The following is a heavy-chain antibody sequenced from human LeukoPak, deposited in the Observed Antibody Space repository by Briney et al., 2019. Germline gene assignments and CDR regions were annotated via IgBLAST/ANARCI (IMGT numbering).Heavy chain of an antibody. J-gene: IGHJ4*02. D-gene: IGHD3-10*01. CDR2: ISYDGSNK. Sequence: GGSLRLSCAASGFTFSSYAMHWVRQASGKGLEWVAVISYDGSNKYYADSVKGRFTISRDNSKNTLYLQMNSLRAEDTAVYYCARDRVPGYWGQGTLVTVSS. CDR1: GFTFSSYA. CDR3: ARDRVPGY. V-gene: IGHV3-30-3*01.